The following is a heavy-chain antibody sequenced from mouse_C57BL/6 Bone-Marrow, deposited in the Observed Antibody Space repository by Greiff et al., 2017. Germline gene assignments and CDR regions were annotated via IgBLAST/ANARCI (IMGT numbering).Heavy chain of an antibody. D-gene: IGHD1-1*01. CDR1: GYTFTSYG. Sequence: QVQLQQSGAELARPGASVKLSCKASGYTFTSYGISWVKQRTGQGLEWIGEIYPRSGNTYYNEKFKGKATLTADKSSSTAYMELRSLTSEDSAVYFCALSGYGSSYDFFDYWGQGTTLTVSS. V-gene: IGHV1-81*01. CDR3: ALSGYGSSYDFFDY. CDR2: IYPRSGNT. J-gene: IGHJ2*01.